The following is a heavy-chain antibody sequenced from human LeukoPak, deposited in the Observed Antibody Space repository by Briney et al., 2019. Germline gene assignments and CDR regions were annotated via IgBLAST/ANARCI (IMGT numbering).Heavy chain of an antibody. CDR3: AKDPIVVDAFDI. J-gene: IGHJ3*02. CDR1: GFTFSSYA. Sequence: GASLRLSCVASGFTFSSYAMSWVRQAPGKGLEWVSAISGSSGSTYYADSVKGRFTISRDNSKNTLYLQMNSLRAEDTAVYYCAKDPIVVDAFDIWGQGTMVAVPS. V-gene: IGHV3-23*01. D-gene: IGHD2-15*01. CDR2: ISGSSGST.